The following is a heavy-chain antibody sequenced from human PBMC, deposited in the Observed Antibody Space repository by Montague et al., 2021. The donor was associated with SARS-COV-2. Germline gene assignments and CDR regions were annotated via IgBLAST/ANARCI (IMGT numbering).Heavy chain of an antibody. CDR3: ARGGDYCDSSCILDY. CDR2: ISSSSSYI. D-gene: IGHD3-22*01. Sequence: SLRLSCAASGFTFSSYSMNWVRQAPGKGLEWVSSISSSSSYIYYADSVKGRFTISRDNAKNSLYLQMNSLRAEDTALYYCARGGDYCDSSCILDYWGQGTLVTVSS. V-gene: IGHV3-21*01. J-gene: IGHJ4*02. CDR1: GFTFSSYS.